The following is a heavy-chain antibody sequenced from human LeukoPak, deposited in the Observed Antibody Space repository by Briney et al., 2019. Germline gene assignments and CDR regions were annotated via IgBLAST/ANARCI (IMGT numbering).Heavy chain of an antibody. CDR2: INPNSGGT. Sequence: GASVKVSCKASGYTFTGYYMHWVRQAPGQGLEWMGWINPNSGGTNYAQKFQGRVTMTRDTSISTAYMELSRLRSDDTAVYYCARVTMVRGVIKPFDYWGQGTLVTVSS. CDR1: GYTFTGYY. D-gene: IGHD3-10*01. J-gene: IGHJ4*02. V-gene: IGHV1-2*02. CDR3: ARVTMVRGVIKPFDY.